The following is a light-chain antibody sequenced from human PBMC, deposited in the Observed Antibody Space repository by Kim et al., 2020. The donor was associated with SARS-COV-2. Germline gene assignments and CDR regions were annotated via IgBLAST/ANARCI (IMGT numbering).Light chain of an antibody. CDR3: QKYNTCPPGT. V-gene: IGKV3-15*01. Sequence: SPGKRATLSCRASQSINNNLAWYLQKPGQTPRLLIYAASTAIPSVPARFSVSVSGTEFSLTICGLQSVDFAVYFCQKYNTCPPGTFGQGTKVYIK. CDR1: QSINNN. CDR2: AAS. J-gene: IGKJ1*01.